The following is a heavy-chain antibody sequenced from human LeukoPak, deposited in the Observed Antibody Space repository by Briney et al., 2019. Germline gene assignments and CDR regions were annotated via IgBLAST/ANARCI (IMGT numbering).Heavy chain of an antibody. J-gene: IGHJ4*02. CDR2: ISYDGSNK. CDR1: GFTLSSYA. CDR3: AREDYSGSYDY. D-gene: IGHD1-26*01. Sequence: GGSLRLSCAASGFTLSSYAMHWVRQAPGKGLEWVAVISYDGSNKYYADSVKGRFTISRDNSKNTLYLQMNSLRAEDTAVYYCAREDYSGSYDYWGQGTLVTVSS. V-gene: IGHV3-30-3*01.